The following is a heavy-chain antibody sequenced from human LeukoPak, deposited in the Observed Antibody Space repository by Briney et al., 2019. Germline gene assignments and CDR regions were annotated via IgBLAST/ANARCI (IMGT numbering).Heavy chain of an antibody. Sequence: SETLSLTCAVYGTSFCGYYWAWIRQPPGKGLEWIGEINHSGSTNYNPSLKSRVTISVDTSKNQFSLKLSSVTAADTAVYYCARLCSRGRDTRIVTMIVLRAKSGAFDIWGQGTMVTVSS. CDR3: ARLCSRGRDTRIVTMIVLRAKSGAFDI. CDR1: GTSFCGYY. CDR2: INHSGST. V-gene: IGHV4-34*01. J-gene: IGHJ3*02. D-gene: IGHD3-22*01.